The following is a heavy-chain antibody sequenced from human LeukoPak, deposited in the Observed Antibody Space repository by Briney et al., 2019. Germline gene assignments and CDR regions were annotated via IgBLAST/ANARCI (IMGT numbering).Heavy chain of an antibody. D-gene: IGHD4-11*01. J-gene: IGHJ4*02. V-gene: IGHV3-53*01. Sequence: GGSLRLSCAVPGFTVSSNYMSWVRQTPRKGLEWVSVIYSGGSTYYADSVKGRFTVSRDNSKNTVYLQMNSLRAEDTAVYYCARGGGDYNPFDYWGQGTLVTVSS. CDR1: GFTVSSNY. CDR2: IYSGGST. CDR3: ARGGGDYNPFDY.